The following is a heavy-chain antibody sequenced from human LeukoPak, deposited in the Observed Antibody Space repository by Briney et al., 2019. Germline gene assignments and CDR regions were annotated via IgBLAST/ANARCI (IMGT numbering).Heavy chain of an antibody. J-gene: IGHJ3*02. CDR1: GYTFTGYY. V-gene: IGHV1-2*06. CDR2: INPNSGGT. CDR3: ARDRLPFLGYCSGGSCSVAFDI. D-gene: IGHD2-15*01. Sequence: ASVKVSCKASGYTFTGYYMHWVRQAPGQGLEWMGRINPNSGGTNYAQKFQGRVTMTRDTSISTAYMELGRLRSDDTAVYYCARDRLPFLGYCSGGSCSVAFDIWGQGTMVTVSS.